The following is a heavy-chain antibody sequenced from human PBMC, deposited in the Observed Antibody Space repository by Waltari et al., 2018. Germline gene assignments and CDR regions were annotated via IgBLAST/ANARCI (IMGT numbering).Heavy chain of an antibody. Sequence: QVQLQQWGAGLLKPSETLSLTCAVYGGSFSGYYWSWIRQPPGKGLEWIGEINHSGSTNYNPSLKSRVTISVDTSKNQFSLKLSSVTAADTAVYYCARESGRGYCSGGSCYFDYWGQGTLVTVSS. J-gene: IGHJ4*02. D-gene: IGHD2-15*01. CDR1: GGSFSGYY. CDR2: INHSGST. CDR3: ARESGRGYCSGGSCYFDY. V-gene: IGHV4-34*01.